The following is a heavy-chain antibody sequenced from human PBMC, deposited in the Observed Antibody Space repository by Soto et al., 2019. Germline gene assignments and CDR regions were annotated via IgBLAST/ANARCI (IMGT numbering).Heavy chain of an antibody. CDR1: GGTFSSYA. CDR3: AREKWVGATISGGDYFDY. D-gene: IGHD1-26*01. J-gene: IGHJ4*02. CDR2: IIPIFGTA. Sequence: QVQLVQSGAEVKKPGSSVKVSCKASGGTFSSYAISWVRQAPGQGLEWMGGIIPIFGTANYAQKFQGRVTITADESTSTAYMELSSLRSEDTAVYYCAREKWVGATISGGDYFDYWCQGTLVTVSS. V-gene: IGHV1-69*01.